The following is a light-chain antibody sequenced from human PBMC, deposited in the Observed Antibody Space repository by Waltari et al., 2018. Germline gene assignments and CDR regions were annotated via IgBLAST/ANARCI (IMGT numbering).Light chain of an antibody. CDR3: SSFAGSTNWV. CDR2: EVT. J-gene: IGLJ3*02. CDR1: SSDIGGYNS. V-gene: IGLV2-8*01. Sequence: QSALTQPPSASGSPGQSVTISCTGPSSDIGGYNSVSWYQHHPGKAHKLMIYEVTKRPSGVPDRFSASKSGNTASLTVSGLQAEDEADYYCSSFAGSTNWVFGGGTKLTVL.